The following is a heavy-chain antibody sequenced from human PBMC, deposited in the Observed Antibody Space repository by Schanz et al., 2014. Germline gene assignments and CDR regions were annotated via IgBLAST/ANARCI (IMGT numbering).Heavy chain of an antibody. CDR2: INHSGST. D-gene: IGHD6-13*01. J-gene: IGHJ4*02. CDR1: SGSFSGYY. CDR3: ARGPDSTSADVTRGRRRYYFDY. Sequence: QVQLQQWGAGLLKPSETLSLSCAVYSGSFSGYYWSWIRQPPGKGLEWIGEINHSGSTNYNPSLKSGVTIPVDPSKNQFSLKLSSVTAADTAVYYCARGPDSTSADVTRGRRRYYFDYWGQGTLVTVSS. V-gene: IGHV4-34*01.